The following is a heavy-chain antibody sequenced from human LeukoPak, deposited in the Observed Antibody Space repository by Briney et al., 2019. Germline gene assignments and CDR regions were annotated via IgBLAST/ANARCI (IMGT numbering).Heavy chain of an antibody. Sequence: GGSLRLSCAASGFTVSSYYMSWVRQAPGKGLEWVSVIYSGGSTYYSDSVKGRFTISRDNSKNKLYLQMNSLRAEDTAVYYCATGNYHAFDIWGQGTMVTASS. D-gene: IGHD1-7*01. CDR2: IYSGGST. J-gene: IGHJ3*02. V-gene: IGHV3-66*01. CDR1: GFTVSSYY. CDR3: ATGNYHAFDI.